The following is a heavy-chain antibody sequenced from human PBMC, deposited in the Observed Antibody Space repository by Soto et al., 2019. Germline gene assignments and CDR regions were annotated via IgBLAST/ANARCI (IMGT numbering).Heavy chain of an antibody. Sequence: ASVKVSCKASGGTFSSYAISCVRQAPGQGLEWMGVINPSGGSTTYGQKFQGRVTMTRDTSTSTVYMELSSLRSEDTAVYYCAREARDYQGMDVWGQGTTVTVSS. CDR1: GGTFSSYA. V-gene: IGHV1-46*01. CDR2: INPSGGST. CDR3: AREARDYQGMDV. J-gene: IGHJ6*02.